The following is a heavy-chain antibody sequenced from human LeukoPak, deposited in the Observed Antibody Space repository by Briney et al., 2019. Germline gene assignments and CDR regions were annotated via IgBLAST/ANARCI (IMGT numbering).Heavy chain of an antibody. Sequence: GGSLRLSCAASGFTFSSYAMSWVRQAPGKGLEWVSAISGSGGSTYYADSVKGRFTISRDNSKNTLYLQMNSLRAEDTAVYYCAKDGPQNYYDSSGSTYFDCWGQGTLVTVSS. V-gene: IGHV3-23*01. CDR1: GFTFSSYA. D-gene: IGHD3-22*01. CDR3: AKDGPQNYYDSSGSTYFDC. J-gene: IGHJ4*02. CDR2: ISGSGGST.